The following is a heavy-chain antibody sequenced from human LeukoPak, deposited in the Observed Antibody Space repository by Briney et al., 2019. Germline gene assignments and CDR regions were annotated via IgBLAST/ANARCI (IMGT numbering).Heavy chain of an antibody. Sequence: PSETLSLTCTVSGGSVSSGDYYWSWIRQPAGKELEWIGRIYTSGITIYNPSLSSRVTISVDTSKNQVSLKLSSVNAADTAVYYSARLVKRSLFDYWGQGPLVTVSS. CDR1: GGSVSSGDYY. V-gene: IGHV4-61*02. CDR2: IYTSGIT. J-gene: IGHJ4*02. D-gene: IGHD3-22*01. CDR3: ARLVKRSLFDY.